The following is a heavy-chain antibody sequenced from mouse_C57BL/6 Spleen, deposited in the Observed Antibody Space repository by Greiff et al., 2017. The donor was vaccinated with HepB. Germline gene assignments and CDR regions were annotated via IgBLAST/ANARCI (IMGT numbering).Heavy chain of an antibody. CDR2: INPNYGTT. J-gene: IGHJ1*03. CDR1: GYSFTDYN. V-gene: IGHV1-39*01. Sequence: EVQLQQSGPELVKPGASVKISCKASGYSFTDYNMNWVKQSNGKSLEWIGVINPNYGTTSYNQKFKGKATLTVDQSSSTAYMQLNSLTSEDSAVYYCASEIYYDLYGYFDVWGTGTTVTVSS. CDR3: ASEIYYDLYGYFDV. D-gene: IGHD2-4*01.